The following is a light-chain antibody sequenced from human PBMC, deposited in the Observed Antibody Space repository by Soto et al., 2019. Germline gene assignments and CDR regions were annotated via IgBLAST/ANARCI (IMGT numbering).Light chain of an antibody. CDR3: QQYNDWWT. V-gene: IGKV3-20*01. Sequence: IVLTQSPGILSLSPGERATLSCRASQNVSNNYLAWYQQRPGQIPRLLIYSASSRAAGIPDRFSGSGSGTGFTLTITRLEPEDFAVYYCQQYNDWWTFGQGTKVDIX. CDR2: SAS. J-gene: IGKJ1*01. CDR1: QNVSNNY.